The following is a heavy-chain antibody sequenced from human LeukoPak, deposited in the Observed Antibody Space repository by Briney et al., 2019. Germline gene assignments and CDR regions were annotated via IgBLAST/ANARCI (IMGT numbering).Heavy chain of an antibody. D-gene: IGHD5-24*01. V-gene: IGHV1-8*01. Sequence: SVTVSCKASGYTFTSYDINWVRQATGQGLEWIGLMDPNSGNTAYAQKFPGRVTMTRNTSTSTAYMELSSLRSEDTAVYDCARGRRGYNDDYCGQATLVTASS. CDR2: MDPNSGNT. CDR3: ARGRRGYNDDY. CDR1: GYTFTSYD. J-gene: IGHJ4*02.